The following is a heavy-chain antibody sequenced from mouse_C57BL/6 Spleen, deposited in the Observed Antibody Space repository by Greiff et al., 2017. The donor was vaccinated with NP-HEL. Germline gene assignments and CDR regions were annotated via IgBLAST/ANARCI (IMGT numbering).Heavy chain of an antibody. CDR2: INPNNGGT. Sequence: VQLKQSGPELVKPGASVKISCKASGYTFTDYYMNWVKQSHGKSLEWIGDINPNNGGTSYNQKFKGKATLTVDKSSSTAYMELRRLTSEDSAVYYCAREGYGSWFAYWGQGTLVTVSA. V-gene: IGHV1-26*01. CDR1: GYTFTDYY. J-gene: IGHJ3*01. D-gene: IGHD1-1*01. CDR3: AREGYGSWFAY.